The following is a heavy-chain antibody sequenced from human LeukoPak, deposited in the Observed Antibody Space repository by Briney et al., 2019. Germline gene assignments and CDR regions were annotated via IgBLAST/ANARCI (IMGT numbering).Heavy chain of an antibody. V-gene: IGHV6-1*01. CDR2: TYYRSQQWYS. D-gene: IGHD3-3*01. Sequence: SQTLSLTCAISGXSVSSNGSAWDWIRQSPSRGLEWLGRTYYRSQQWYSDYAPSVKGRITINAHTSQNQFSLHLNSVTPEDTAVYYCGRETDFGVVTNWGQGTLVTVSS. CDR3: GRETDFGVVTN. J-gene: IGHJ4*02. CDR1: GXSVSSNGSA.